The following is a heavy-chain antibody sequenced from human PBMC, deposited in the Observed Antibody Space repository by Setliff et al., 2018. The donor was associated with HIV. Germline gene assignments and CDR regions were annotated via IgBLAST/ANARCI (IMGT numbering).Heavy chain of an antibody. J-gene: IGHJ3*02. CDR2: IYHSGTT. CDR3: ARYKCINFACVGFDI. Sequence: SETLSLTCTVSGYPISSGYYWGWIRQPPGKGLEWIGSIYHSGTTYYNPSLKSRVTISVDTSKNQFSLKLSSATAADTAVYYCARYKCINFACVGFDIWGQGTVVTVSS. V-gene: IGHV4-38-2*02. D-gene: IGHD3-9*01. CDR1: GYPISSGYY.